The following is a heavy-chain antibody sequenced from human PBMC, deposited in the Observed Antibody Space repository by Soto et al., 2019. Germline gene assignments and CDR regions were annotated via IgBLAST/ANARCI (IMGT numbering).Heavy chain of an antibody. CDR1: GFTVSSNY. V-gene: IGHV3-53*01. CDR2: IYSGGST. CDR3: ARGVEMATIKADAFDI. Sequence: PGGSLRLSCAASGFTVSSNYMSWVRQAPGKGLEWVSVIYSGGSTYYADSVKGRFTISRDNSKNTLYLQMNSLRAEDTAVYYCARGVEMATIKADAFDIWGQGTMVTVSS. J-gene: IGHJ3*02. D-gene: IGHD5-12*01.